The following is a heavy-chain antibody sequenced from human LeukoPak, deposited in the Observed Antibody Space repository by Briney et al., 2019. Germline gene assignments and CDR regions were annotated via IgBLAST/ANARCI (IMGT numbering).Heavy chain of an antibody. CDR2: IYYSGST. Sequence: SETLSLTCTVSGDSIGSYYWSWIRQPPGKGLEWIGYIYYSGSTNYNPSLKSRVTISVDTSRNQFSLKLSSVTAADTAVYYCARQYNSGWFFDYWGQGTLVTVSS. J-gene: IGHJ4*02. CDR3: ARQYNSGWFFDY. V-gene: IGHV4-59*08. D-gene: IGHD6-19*01. CDR1: GDSIGSYY.